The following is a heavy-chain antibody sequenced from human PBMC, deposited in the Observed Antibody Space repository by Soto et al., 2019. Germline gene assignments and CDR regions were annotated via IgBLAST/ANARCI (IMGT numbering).Heavy chain of an antibody. CDR1: GYTFTSYY. J-gene: IGHJ4*02. Sequence: GASVKVSCKASGYTFTSYYMHWVRQAPGQGLEWMGIINPSGGSTSYAQKFQGRVTMTRDTSTSTVYMGLSSLRSEDTAVYYCARDLGELQGPNYFDYWGQGTLVTVSS. V-gene: IGHV1-46*01. CDR2: INPSGGST. CDR3: ARDLGELQGPNYFDY. D-gene: IGHD1-26*01.